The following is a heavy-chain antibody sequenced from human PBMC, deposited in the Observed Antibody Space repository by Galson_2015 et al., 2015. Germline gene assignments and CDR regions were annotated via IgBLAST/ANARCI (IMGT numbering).Heavy chain of an antibody. CDR3: AKDHVGLDGVVVVAAPDYYFDY. CDR1: GFTFSSYG. CDR2: ISYDGSNK. D-gene: IGHD2-15*01. V-gene: IGHV3-30*18. J-gene: IGHJ4*02. Sequence: SLRLSCAASGFTFSSYGMHWVRQAPGKGLEWVAVISYDGSNKYYADSVKGRFTISRDNSKSTLYLQMNSLRAEDTAVYYCAKDHVGLDGVVVVAAPDYYFDYWGQGTLVTVSS.